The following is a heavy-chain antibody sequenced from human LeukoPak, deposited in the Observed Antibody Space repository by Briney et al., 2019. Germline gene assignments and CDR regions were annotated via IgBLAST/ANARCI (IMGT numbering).Heavy chain of an antibody. Sequence: ASVKVSCKASGYXFTSYYIHWVRQAPRQGLQWMGIINPNGGSTSYAQKFQGRVTMTRDTSTSTVYMELSSLRSEETAVYYCARGVGATHHFDYWGQGTLVTVSS. CDR1: GYXFTSYY. CDR3: ARGVGATHHFDY. J-gene: IGHJ4*02. CDR2: INPNGGST. V-gene: IGHV1-46*01. D-gene: IGHD1-26*01.